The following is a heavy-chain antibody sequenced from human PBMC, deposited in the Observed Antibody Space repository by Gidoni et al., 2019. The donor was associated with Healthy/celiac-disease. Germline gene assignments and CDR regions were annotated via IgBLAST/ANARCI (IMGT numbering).Heavy chain of an antibody. CDR3: AKDLIFGVVILAPDAFDI. CDR1: GITFSHYA. CDR2: ISGSGGST. J-gene: IGHJ3*02. Sequence: EVQLLESGGGLVQPGGSLRPSCAASGITFSHYALSWVRQAPGKGLEWVSAISGSGGSTYYADSVKGRFTISRDNSKNTLYLQMNSLRAEDTAVYYCAKDLIFGVVILAPDAFDIWGQGTMVTVSS. V-gene: IGHV3-23*01. D-gene: IGHD3-3*01.